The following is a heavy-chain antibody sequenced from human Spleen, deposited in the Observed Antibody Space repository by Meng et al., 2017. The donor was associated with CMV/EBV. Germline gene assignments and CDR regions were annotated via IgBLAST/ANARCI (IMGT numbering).Heavy chain of an antibody. CDR3: RRTRGYHLFDY. D-gene: IGHD3-22*01. Sequence: CGDSVSCDSVVWNLSRQAPSRGVEWQGRTYYRAKGYNDYAVLVRSRMTITSDTSNNHFSLHLNSVTRADTAVYFCRRTRGYHLFDYWGQGSLVTVSS. J-gene: IGHJ4*02. V-gene: IGHV6-1*01. CDR1: GDSVSCDSVV. CDR2: TYYRAKGYN.